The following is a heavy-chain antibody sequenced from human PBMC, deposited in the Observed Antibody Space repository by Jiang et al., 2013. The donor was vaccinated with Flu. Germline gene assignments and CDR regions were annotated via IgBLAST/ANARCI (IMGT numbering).Heavy chain of an antibody. CDR3: ARDTDY. J-gene: IGHJ4*02. CDR1: GGSISSHY. CDR2: IYYSGST. V-gene: IGHV4-59*11. Sequence: LLKPSETLSLTCTVSGGSISSHYWSWIRQPPGKGLEWIGYIYYSGSTNYNPSLKSRVTISVDTSKNQFSLKLSSVTAADTAVYYCARDTDYWGQGTLVTVSS.